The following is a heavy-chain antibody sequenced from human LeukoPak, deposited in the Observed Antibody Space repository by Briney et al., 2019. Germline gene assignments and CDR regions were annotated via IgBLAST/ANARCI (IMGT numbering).Heavy chain of an antibody. CDR1: GGSISSGDYY. Sequence: PSETLSLTCTVSGGSISSGDYYWSWIRQPPGKGLEWIGYIYYSGSTYYNPSLKSRVTISVDTSKNQFSLKLSSVTAADTAVYYCARELDSSGGDWFDPWGQGTLVTVSS. J-gene: IGHJ5*02. CDR2: IYYSGST. V-gene: IGHV4-30-4*01. D-gene: IGHD6-19*01. CDR3: ARELDSSGGDWFDP.